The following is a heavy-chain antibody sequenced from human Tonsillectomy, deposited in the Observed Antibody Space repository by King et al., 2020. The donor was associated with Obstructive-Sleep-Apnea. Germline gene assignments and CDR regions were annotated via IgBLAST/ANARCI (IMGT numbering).Heavy chain of an antibody. CDR3: ARLIYGLGSYSYDY. CDR2: IYYSGST. Sequence: QLQESGPGLVKPSETLSLTCTVSGGSISSYYWSWIRQPPGKGLEWIGYIYYSGSTNYNPSLKSRVTISVDTSKNQFSLKLSSVTAADTAVYYCARLIYGLGSYSYDYWGQGSLVTVSS. V-gene: IGHV4-59*01. J-gene: IGHJ4*02. CDR1: GGSISSYY. D-gene: IGHD3-10*01.